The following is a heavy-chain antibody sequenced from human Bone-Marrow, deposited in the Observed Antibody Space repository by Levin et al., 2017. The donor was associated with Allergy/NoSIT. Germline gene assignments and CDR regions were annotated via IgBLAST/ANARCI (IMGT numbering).Heavy chain of an antibody. V-gene: IGHV1-2*02. D-gene: IGHD5-12*01. CDR2: INHNSGAT. CDR3: AGASGNLGYDALDL. Sequence: GESLKISCKTSGDTLSGHYVHWERQAPGQGLEWMGWINHNSGATKYAQKFQGRVTMAWDTSIRTAYVELSGVTFDDTAVYYCAGASGNLGYDALDLWGQGTRVTVSS. CDR1: GDTLSGHY. J-gene: IGHJ3*01.